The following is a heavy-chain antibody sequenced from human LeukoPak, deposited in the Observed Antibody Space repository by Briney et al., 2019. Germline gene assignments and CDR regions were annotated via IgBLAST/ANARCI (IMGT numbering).Heavy chain of an antibody. V-gene: IGHV1-18*01. Sequence: GSVKVSCKASGYTFTSYGISWVRQAPGQGLEWMGWISAYNGNTNYAQKLQGRVTMTTDTSTSTAYMELRSLRSDDTAVYYCARSKSGAAGPDNWFDPWGQGTLVTVSS. J-gene: IGHJ5*02. CDR1: GYTFTSYG. CDR2: ISAYNGNT. CDR3: ARSKSGAAGPDNWFDP. D-gene: IGHD6-13*01.